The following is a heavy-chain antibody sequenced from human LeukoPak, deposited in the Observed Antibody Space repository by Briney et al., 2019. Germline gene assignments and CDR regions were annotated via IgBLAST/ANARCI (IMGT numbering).Heavy chain of an antibody. CDR3: ARLVNWGGNAFDI. J-gene: IGHJ3*02. Sequence: GGSLRLACAASGFTFSTYWMSWVGQAPGKGLEGVSNIKQDGSQKYYVDSVKGRFTISRDNAKTSLYLQVNSLRAEDTAVYYCARLVNWGGNAFDIWGQGTMVTVSS. CDR2: IKQDGSQK. D-gene: IGHD7-27*01. V-gene: IGHV3-7*01. CDR1: GFTFSTYW.